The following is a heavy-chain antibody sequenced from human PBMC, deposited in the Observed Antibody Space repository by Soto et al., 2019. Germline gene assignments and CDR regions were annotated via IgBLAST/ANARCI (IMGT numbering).Heavy chain of an antibody. Sequence: PSETLSLTCTVSGGSISSYYWSWIRQPPGKGLEWIGYIYYSGSTNYNPSLKSRVTISVDTSKNQFSLKLSSVTAADTAVYYCARVGTDYSSSYWFDPWGQGTLVTAPQ. CDR2: IYYSGST. CDR1: GGSISSYY. V-gene: IGHV4-59*01. J-gene: IGHJ5*02. D-gene: IGHD6-13*01. CDR3: ARVGTDYSSSYWFDP.